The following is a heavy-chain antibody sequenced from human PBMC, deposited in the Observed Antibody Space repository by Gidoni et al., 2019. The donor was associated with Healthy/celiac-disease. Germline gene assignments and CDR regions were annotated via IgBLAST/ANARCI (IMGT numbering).Heavy chain of an antibody. V-gene: IGHV4-39*01. J-gene: IGHJ4*02. CDR2: IYYRGST. CDR1: GGSISSSSFY. Sequence: QLQLQESGPGLVKPSETLSLTCTVSGGSISSSSFYWGWIRQPPGKGLEWIGSIYYRGSTYYNPSLKSRVTMSVDTSKTQFSLKLSSVTAADTAVYHCARQGPYCSSDSCSNYFDFWGQGTLVTVSS. CDR3: ARQGPYCSSDSCSNYFDF. D-gene: IGHD2-2*01.